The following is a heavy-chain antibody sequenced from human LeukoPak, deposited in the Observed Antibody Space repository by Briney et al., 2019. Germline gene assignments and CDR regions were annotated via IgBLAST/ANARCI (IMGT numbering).Heavy chain of an antibody. Sequence: PGGSLRLSCAASGFTVSTNYMSWVRQAPGKGLEWVSVIYSSGTTYYADSVKGRFTISRDNSKNTLYLQMNSLRAEDTAVYYCARVLSGRGSLYDYYYYMDVWGKGTTVTISS. D-gene: IGHD3-10*01. V-gene: IGHV3-66*01. CDR2: IYSSGTT. CDR1: GFTVSTNY. CDR3: ARVLSGRGSLYDYYYYMDV. J-gene: IGHJ6*03.